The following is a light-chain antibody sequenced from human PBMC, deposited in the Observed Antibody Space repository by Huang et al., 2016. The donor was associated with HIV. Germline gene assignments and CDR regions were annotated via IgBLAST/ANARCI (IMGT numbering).Light chain of an antibody. CDR3: QKYDSAPLT. V-gene: IGKV1-27*01. CDR2: AAS. J-gene: IGKJ4*01. CDR1: QGISNS. Sequence: DIQMTQSPSSLSASVGDRVTITCRASQGISNSLAWYQQKPGKVPRLLIYAASTLQSGVPSRFSGSRSGRDFSLTSGSLQPEDVATYYCQKYDSAPLTFGGGTKVEI.